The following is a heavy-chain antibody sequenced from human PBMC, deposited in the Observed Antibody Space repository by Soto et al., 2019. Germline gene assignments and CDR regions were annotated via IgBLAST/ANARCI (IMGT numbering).Heavy chain of an antibody. Sequence: EVQLVQSGAEVKKPGESLKISCKGSGYSFTSYWIGWVRQMPGKGLEWMGIIYPGDSDTRYSPSFQGQVTISADKSISTAYLQWSSLKASDTAMYYCARHAGYYDSSGYFGWFDPWGQGTLVTVSS. V-gene: IGHV5-51*01. J-gene: IGHJ5*02. CDR2: IYPGDSDT. CDR3: ARHAGYYDSSGYFGWFDP. D-gene: IGHD3-22*01. CDR1: GYSFTSYW.